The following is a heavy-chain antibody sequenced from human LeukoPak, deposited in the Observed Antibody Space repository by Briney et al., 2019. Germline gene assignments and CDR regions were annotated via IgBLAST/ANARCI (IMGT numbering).Heavy chain of an antibody. J-gene: IGHJ3*02. D-gene: IGHD4-23*01. Sequence: GGSLRLSCAASGFTFSSYSMNWVRQAPGKGLEWVSSISSSSSYIYYADSVKGRFTISRDNAKNSLYLQMNSLRAEDTAVYYCARDRYGGIYDVFDIWGQGTMVTVPS. CDR2: ISSSSSYI. CDR3: ARDRYGGIYDVFDI. CDR1: GFTFSSYS. V-gene: IGHV3-21*01.